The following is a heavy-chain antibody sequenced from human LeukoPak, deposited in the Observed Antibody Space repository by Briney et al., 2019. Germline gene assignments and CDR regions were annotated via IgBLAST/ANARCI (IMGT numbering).Heavy chain of an antibody. CDR3: ATGGYSYAYFDY. V-gene: IGHV1-69*13. CDR2: IIPIFGTA. Sequence: SVKVSCKASGDTFSSYAISWVRQAPGQGLEWMGGIIPIFGTANYAQKFQGRVTITADESTSTAYMELSSLRSEDTAVYYCATGGYSYAYFDYWGQGTLVTVSS. J-gene: IGHJ4*02. D-gene: IGHD5-18*01. CDR1: GDTFSSYA.